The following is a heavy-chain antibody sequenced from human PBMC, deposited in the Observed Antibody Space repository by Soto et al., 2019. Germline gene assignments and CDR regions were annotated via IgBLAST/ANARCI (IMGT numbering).Heavy chain of an antibody. V-gene: IGHV4-39*01. Sequence: SETLSLTCTVSGGSISSSSYYWGWIRQPPGKGLEWIGSIYYSGSTYYNPSLKSRVTISVDTSKNQFSLKLSSVTAADTAVYYCARHLGGRFLEWSYYYYYYGMDVWGQGTTVTVSS. D-gene: IGHD3-3*01. CDR2: IYYSGST. CDR3: ARHLGGRFLEWSYYYYYYGMDV. J-gene: IGHJ6*02. CDR1: GGSISSSSYY.